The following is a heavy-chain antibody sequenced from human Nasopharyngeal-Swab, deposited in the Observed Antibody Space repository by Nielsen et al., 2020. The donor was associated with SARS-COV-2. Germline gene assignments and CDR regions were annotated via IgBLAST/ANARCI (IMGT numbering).Heavy chain of an antibody. Sequence: GESLKISCAASGFTFDDYAMHWVRQAPGKGLEWVSSISSSSSYIYYADSVKGRFTISRDNSKNTLYLQMNSLRAEDTAVYYCARVSYYYGSGGYWGQGTLVTVSS. V-gene: IGHV3-21*01. CDR2: ISSSSSYI. D-gene: IGHD3-10*01. CDR1: GFTFDDYA. J-gene: IGHJ4*02. CDR3: ARVSYYYGSGGY.